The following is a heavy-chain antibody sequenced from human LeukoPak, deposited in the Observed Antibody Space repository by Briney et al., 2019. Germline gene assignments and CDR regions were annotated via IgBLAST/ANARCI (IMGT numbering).Heavy chain of an antibody. Sequence: PGGSLRLSCAASGFTVSSNYTSWVRQAPGKGLEWVSVIYSGGSTYYADSVKGRFTISRDNSKNTLYLQMNSLRAEDTAVYYCARERDGYNYDYWGQGTLVTVSS. V-gene: IGHV3-53*01. CDR2: IYSGGST. CDR3: ARERDGYNYDY. J-gene: IGHJ4*02. D-gene: IGHD5-24*01. CDR1: GFTVSSNY.